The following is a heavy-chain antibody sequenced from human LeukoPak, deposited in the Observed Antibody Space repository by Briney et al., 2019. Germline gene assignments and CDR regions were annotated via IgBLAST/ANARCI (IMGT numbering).Heavy chain of an antibody. CDR3: ARHHSHSYNSAFDY. V-gene: IGHV4-39*01. J-gene: IGHJ4*02. Sequence: PSETLSLTCTVSGGSISSSSYYWGWIRQPPGKGLEWIGSIYYSGSTYYNPSLKSRVTISVDTSKNQFSLKLSSVTAADTAVYYCARHHSHSYNSAFDYWGQGTLVTVSS. CDR2: IYYSGST. D-gene: IGHD5-24*01. CDR1: GGSISSSSYY.